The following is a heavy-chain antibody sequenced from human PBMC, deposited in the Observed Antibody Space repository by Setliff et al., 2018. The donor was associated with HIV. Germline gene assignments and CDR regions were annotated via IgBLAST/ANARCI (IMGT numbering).Heavy chain of an antibody. CDR1: GGSFSNSYYF. J-gene: IGHJ6*03. V-gene: IGHV4-39*01. D-gene: IGHD1-7*01. CDR3: ARHRQGLTGSTPGYYMDV. Sequence: NPSETLSLTCDVSGGSFSNSYYFWGWIRQPPGKGLGWIGSISYSGSTYYNPSLKSRVTMSVDTSKNQFSLKLSSVTAADTAVYYCARHRQGLTGSTPGYYMDVWGKGTTVTVSS. CDR2: ISYSGST.